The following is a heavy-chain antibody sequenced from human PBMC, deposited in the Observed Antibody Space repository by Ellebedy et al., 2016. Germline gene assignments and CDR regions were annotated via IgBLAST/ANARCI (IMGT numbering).Heavy chain of an antibody. CDR2: IIPILGIA. J-gene: IGHJ4*02. D-gene: IGHD2-15*01. CDR1: GYTFTSYG. V-gene: IGHV1-69*04. CDR3: ARGSRRGVVAAYSDY. Sequence: ASVKVSCKASGYTFTSYGISWVRQAPGQGLEWMGRIIPILGIANYAQKFQGRVTITADKSTSTAYMELSSLRSEDTAVYYCARGSRRGVVAAYSDYWGQGTLVTVSS.